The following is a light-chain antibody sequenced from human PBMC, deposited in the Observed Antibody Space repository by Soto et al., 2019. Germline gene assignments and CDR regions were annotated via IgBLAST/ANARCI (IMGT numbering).Light chain of an antibody. CDR2: EVS. V-gene: IGLV2-14*01. CDR1: SSDIGNYDF. Sequence: QSVLTQPASVSGSPGQSITISCTGTSSDIGNYDFVSWYQQVPGTAPKAMIYEVSSRPSGVSNRFSGSKSGNTASLNNSGLQAEDESYYYCSSYTTSTSFILFGGGTKVTVL. J-gene: IGLJ2*01. CDR3: SSYTTSTSFIL.